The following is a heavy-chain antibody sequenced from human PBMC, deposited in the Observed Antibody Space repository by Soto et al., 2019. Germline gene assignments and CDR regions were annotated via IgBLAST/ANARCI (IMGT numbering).Heavy chain of an antibody. D-gene: IGHD6-19*01. J-gene: IGHJ4*02. V-gene: IGHV3-11*01. Sequence: GGSLRLSCAASGFTFSNSYMNWIRQAPGKGLEWVSYISDSGGTIYYADSVKGRFTISRDNAKNSLFLQMNSLRAEDTAVYYCAKDATRTSGWYHFDYWGQGALVTVSS. CDR1: GFTFSNSY. CDR2: ISDSGGTI. CDR3: AKDATRTSGWYHFDY.